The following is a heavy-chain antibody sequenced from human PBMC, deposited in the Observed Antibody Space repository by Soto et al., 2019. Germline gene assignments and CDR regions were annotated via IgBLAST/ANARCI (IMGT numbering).Heavy chain of an antibody. CDR3: AADSSILAVEVLLRGGMDV. CDR2: IVVGSGNT. V-gene: IGHV1-58*01. J-gene: IGHJ6*02. CDR1: GFTFTSSA. D-gene: IGHD6-13*01. Sequence: SVKVSCKASGFTFTSSAVQWVRQARGQRLEWIGWIVVGSGNTNYAQKFQERVTITRDMSTSTAYMELSSLRSEDTAVYYCAADSSILAVEVLLRGGMDVWGQGTTVNVSS.